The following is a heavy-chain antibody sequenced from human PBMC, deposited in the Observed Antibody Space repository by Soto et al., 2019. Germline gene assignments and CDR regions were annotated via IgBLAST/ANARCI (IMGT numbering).Heavy chain of an antibody. D-gene: IGHD3-10*01. J-gene: IGHJ4*02. Sequence: PSETLSLTCAVYGGSFSGYYWSWIRQPPGKGLEWIGEINHSGSTNYNPSLKSRVTISVDTSKNQFSLKLSSVTAADTAVYYCARDYYGSGSYTNYWGQGTLVTVSS. V-gene: IGHV4-34*01. CDR3: ARDYYGSGSYTNY. CDR2: INHSGST. CDR1: GGSFSGYY.